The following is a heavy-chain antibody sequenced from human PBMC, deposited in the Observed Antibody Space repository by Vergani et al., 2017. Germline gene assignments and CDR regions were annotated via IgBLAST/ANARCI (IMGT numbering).Heavy chain of an antibody. J-gene: IGHJ6*03. CDR3: ARAGGSYCCFYYMDV. V-gene: IGHV1-46*03. CDR1: VYTFTSYS. Sequence: QVQLVQSGAEVKKPGASVKVSCKASVYTFTSYSMHWVRQAPGQGLKWMGIIKPSGVRTSYAQKFQCRVTMTRDTSTSTVYMGLSSLRSEDTAVYYCARAGGSYCCFYYMDVWGKATTVTVSS. CDR2: IKPSGVRT. D-gene: IGHD1-26*01.